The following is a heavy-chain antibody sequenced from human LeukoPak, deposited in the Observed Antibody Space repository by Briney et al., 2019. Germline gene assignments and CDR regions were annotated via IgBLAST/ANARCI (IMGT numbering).Heavy chain of an antibody. CDR1: RFTITTYA. J-gene: IGHJ3*02. CDR3: AKGRWGLTINNFDI. D-gene: IGHD3-9*01. V-gene: IGHV3-23*01. CDR2: ISDRGDST. Sequence: PGGSLTLSCAASRFTITTYAMGWVRQAPGKGLEWVSVISDRGDSTHYADSVKGRFTISRDSSKNTLYLQINSLRGEDTAVYYCAKGRWGLTINNFDIWGQGTMVAVSS.